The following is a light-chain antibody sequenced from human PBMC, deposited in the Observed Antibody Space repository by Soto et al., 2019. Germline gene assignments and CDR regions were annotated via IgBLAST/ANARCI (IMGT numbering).Light chain of an antibody. V-gene: IGLV1-47*01. CDR2: RNN. J-gene: IGLJ3*02. Sequence: QPVLTKPPSASATPGQRVTISCSGSSSNIGSNYVYWYQQLPGTAPKLLIYRNNQRPSGVPDRFSGSKSDTSASLAISGLRSEDAADYYCAAWDDSLSTWVFGGGTKLTVL. CDR3: AAWDDSLSTWV. CDR1: SSNIGSNY.